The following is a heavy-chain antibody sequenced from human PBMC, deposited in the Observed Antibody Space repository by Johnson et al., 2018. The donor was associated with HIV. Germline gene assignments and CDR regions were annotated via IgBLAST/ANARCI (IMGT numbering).Heavy chain of an antibody. CDR2: ISGSGVST. J-gene: IGHJ3*02. V-gene: IGHV3-23*04. D-gene: IGHD3-22*01. Sequence: VHLVESGGGVVQPGRSLRLSCAASGFTFSSYAMHWVRQAPGKGLEWVSVISGSGVSTYYADSVKGRFTISRDNSKNTLYLQMNSLRVEDTAVYYCAKEGAYYYDSSGLNDAFDIWGQWTMVTVSS. CDR3: AKEGAYYYDSSGLNDAFDI. CDR1: GFTFSSYA.